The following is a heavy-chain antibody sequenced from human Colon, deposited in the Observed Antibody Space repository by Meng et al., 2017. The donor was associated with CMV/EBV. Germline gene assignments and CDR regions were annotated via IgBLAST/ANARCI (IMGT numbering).Heavy chain of an antibody. J-gene: IGHJ4*01. D-gene: IGHD3-22*01. V-gene: IGHV1-18*01. CDR3: ARVEYDSRSTY. CDR1: GYTFNNYG. CDR2: ISAYNGHT. Sequence: ASVKVSCKASGYTFNNYGISWVRQAPGQGFESLGWISAYNGHTDYAQKFQDRLTMSTDRSTTTAYMELRSLRSDDTAAYFCARVEYDSRSTYWGQGTLVTVSS.